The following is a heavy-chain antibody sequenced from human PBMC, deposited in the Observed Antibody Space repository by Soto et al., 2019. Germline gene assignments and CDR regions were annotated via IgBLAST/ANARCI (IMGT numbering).Heavy chain of an antibody. J-gene: IGHJ4*02. Sequence: ASVKVSCKVSGYTLTELSMHWVRQAPGKGLEWMGGFDPEDGETIYAQKFRGRVTMTEDTSTDTAYMELSSLRSEDTAVYYCATLSNWNYLYYFDYWGQGTLVTVSS. CDR3: ATLSNWNYLYYFDY. D-gene: IGHD1-7*01. CDR1: GYTLTELS. CDR2: FDPEDGET. V-gene: IGHV1-24*01.